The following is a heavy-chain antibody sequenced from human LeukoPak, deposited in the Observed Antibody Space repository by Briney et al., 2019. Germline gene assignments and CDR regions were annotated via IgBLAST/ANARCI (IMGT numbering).Heavy chain of an antibody. CDR1: GCGFSSYW. Sequence: GAALQISCKGAGCGFSSYWIAWGRRMPGEGLEWMGVIHPGNSETTYNPSFRGHVTMSADKFVTTAYLQWSSLEASDTAMYYCARRLSSIATSAANDYWGQGTLVTVSS. J-gene: IGHJ4*02. CDR3: ARRLSSIATSAANDY. CDR2: IHPGNSET. V-gene: IGHV5-51*01. D-gene: IGHD2-15*01.